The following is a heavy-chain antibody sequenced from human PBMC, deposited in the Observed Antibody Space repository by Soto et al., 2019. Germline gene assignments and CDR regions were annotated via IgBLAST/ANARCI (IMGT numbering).Heavy chain of an antibody. CDR1: GYTFTSYY. J-gene: IGHJ6*04. CDR3: ARVEGHVYYYYYGMDV. CDR2: INPSGGST. Sequence: GASVEVSCKASGYTFTSYYMHWVRQAPGQGLEWMGIINPSGGSTSYAQKFQGRVTMTRDTSTSTVYMELSSLRSEDTAVYYCARVEGHVYYYYYGMDVWGKGTTVTVSS. V-gene: IGHV1-46*01.